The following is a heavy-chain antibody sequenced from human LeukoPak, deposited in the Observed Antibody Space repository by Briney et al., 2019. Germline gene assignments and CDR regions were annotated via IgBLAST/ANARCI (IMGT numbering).Heavy chain of an antibody. J-gene: IGHJ4*02. V-gene: IGHV3-48*02. D-gene: IGHD3-22*01. CDR3: ARGRRYYDSSGPTGVYYFDY. CDR2: ISXXXSTI. Sequence: GGSLRLSCAASGFTFSSYSMNWVRQAPGKGLEWVSYISXXXSTIYYADSVKGRFTISRDNAKNSLYLQMNSLRDEDTAVYYCARGRRYYDSSGPTGVYYFDYWGQGTLVTVSS. CDR1: GFTFSSYS.